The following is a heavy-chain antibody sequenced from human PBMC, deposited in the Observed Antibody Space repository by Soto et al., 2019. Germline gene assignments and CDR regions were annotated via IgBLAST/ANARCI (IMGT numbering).Heavy chain of an antibody. J-gene: IGHJ4*02. CDR3: AILPKGGRSPYDY. D-gene: IGHD1-26*01. CDR2: ICYSGST. V-gene: IGHV4-61*01. CDR1: GGSVSSGSYY. Sequence: SEMLSLTCTVSGGSVSSGSYYWSWIRQPPGKGLEWIGYICYSGSTNYNPSLKSRVTISVDTSKNQFSLKLSSVTAADTTVYYCAILPKGGRSPYDYWGQGTLVTVSS.